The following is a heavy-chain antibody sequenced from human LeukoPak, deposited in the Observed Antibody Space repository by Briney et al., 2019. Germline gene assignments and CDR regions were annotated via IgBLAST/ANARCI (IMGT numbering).Heavy chain of an antibody. D-gene: IGHD3-10*01. CDR1: GFTVSSDY. Sequence: GGSLRLSCAASGFTVSSDYMNWVRQAPGKGLEWVSAISGSGGSTYYADSVKGRFTISRDNSKNTLYLQMNSLRAEDMAVYYCAKGAAMVQGVLDPWGQGTLVTVSS. J-gene: IGHJ5*02. CDR2: ISGSGGST. V-gene: IGHV3-23*01. CDR3: AKGAAMVQGVLDP.